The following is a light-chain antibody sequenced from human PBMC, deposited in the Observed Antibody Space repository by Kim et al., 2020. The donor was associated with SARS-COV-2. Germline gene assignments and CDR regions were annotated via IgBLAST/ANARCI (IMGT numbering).Light chain of an antibody. CDR1: QTISTY. J-gene: IGKJ2*02. CDR2: YVS. Sequence: DIQMTQSPPSLSASVGDRVTITCRASQTISTYLNWYQQRPGKVPRLLVYYVSTLQSGVPSRFSGGGSGTDFTLTINNLQPEDFATYYCQQNYDTPWTFGQGTKLEI. CDR3: QQNYDTPWT. V-gene: IGKV1-39*01.